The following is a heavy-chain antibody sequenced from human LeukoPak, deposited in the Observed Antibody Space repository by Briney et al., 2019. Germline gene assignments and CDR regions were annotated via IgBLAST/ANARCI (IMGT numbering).Heavy chain of an antibody. J-gene: IGHJ5*02. CDR1: GGSISGSVYY. V-gene: IGHV4-39*01. Sequence: PSETLSLTCTVSGGSISGSVYYWAWIRQPPGKGLEWIGSIYYSGTTHCNPSVKSRVTIYIDTSKNQFSLKLSSVTAADTAVYYCARHQSFIRGVMIGWFDPWGQGTQVTVSS. CDR3: ARHQSFIRGVMIGWFDP. D-gene: IGHD3-10*01. CDR2: IYYSGTT.